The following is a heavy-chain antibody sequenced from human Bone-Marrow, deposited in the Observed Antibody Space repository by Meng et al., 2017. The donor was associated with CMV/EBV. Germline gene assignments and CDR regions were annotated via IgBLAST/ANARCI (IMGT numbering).Heavy chain of an antibody. CDR3: ARVRYTTAWDDVPNWLDP. J-gene: IGHJ5*02. V-gene: IGHV3-7*01. CDR2: IKRDGSGK. D-gene: IGHD2-2*02. CDR1: GFTFSNYW. Sequence: GESLKISCVGSGFTFSNYWMTWVRQPPGKGLEWVSNIKRDGSGKYYVDSVKGRYAISRDNAKNSLYLQMNSLRAEDTGVYYCARVRYTTAWDDVPNWLDPWGQGTLATVSS.